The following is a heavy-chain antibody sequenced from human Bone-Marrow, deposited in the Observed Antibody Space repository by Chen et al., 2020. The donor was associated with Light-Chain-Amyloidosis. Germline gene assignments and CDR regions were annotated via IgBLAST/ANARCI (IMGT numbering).Heavy chain of an antibody. D-gene: IGHD5-12*01. J-gene: IGHJ4*02. CDR3: AREGGYTSKLDY. V-gene: IGHV3-21*01. CDR2: VTSSSSFM. CDR1: GFTFSDHI. Sequence: EVQLVESGGGLVKHGGSLRLTCAASGFTFSDHIMHWVRQAPGKGLEWVSSVTSSSSFMYDADSVKGRFSISRDNAKSSLYLQMNSLRAEDTAVYYCAREGGYTSKLDYWGQGTLVTVSS.